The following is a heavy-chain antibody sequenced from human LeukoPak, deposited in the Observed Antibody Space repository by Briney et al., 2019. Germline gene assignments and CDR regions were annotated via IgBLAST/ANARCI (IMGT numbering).Heavy chain of an antibody. Sequence: GGSLRLSCAASGFTSSSYSMNWVRQAPGKGLEWVSYISSSSSTIYYADSVKGRFTISRDNAKNSLYLQMNSLRAEDTAVYYCARDDSGYDLDYWGQGTLVTVSS. CDR2: ISSSSSTI. D-gene: IGHD5-12*01. CDR1: GFTSSSYS. V-gene: IGHV3-48*01. J-gene: IGHJ4*02. CDR3: ARDDSGYDLDY.